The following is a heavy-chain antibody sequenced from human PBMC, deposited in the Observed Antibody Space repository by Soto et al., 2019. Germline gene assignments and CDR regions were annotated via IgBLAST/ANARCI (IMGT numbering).Heavy chain of an antibody. CDR3: ARRGVSGPVDY. CDR1: GGSISSISYY. Sequence: QLQLQESGPGLVKPSETLSLTCTVSGGSISSISYYWGWIRQPPGKGLEWIGNIYYSGSVYYNPSLRNRVPISADMSNNKFSLKLSSVTAADTAVYYCARRGVSGPVDYWGQGTLVTVSS. V-gene: IGHV4-39*01. D-gene: IGHD3-10*01. J-gene: IGHJ4*02. CDR2: IYYSGSV.